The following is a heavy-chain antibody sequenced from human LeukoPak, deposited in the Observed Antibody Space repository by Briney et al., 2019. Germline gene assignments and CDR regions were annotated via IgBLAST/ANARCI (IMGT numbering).Heavy chain of an antibody. D-gene: IGHD3-16*01. Sequence: SETLSLTCTVSGGSINNTLFYWGWIRQPPGKGLEWIETVYYDGINYSSPSLKSQVATSVDTSKNQFSLRLSSVTATDTAVYYCARISRWGPNWGQGILVTVSS. V-gene: IGHV4-39*07. CDR2: VYYDGIN. CDR1: GGSINNTLFY. J-gene: IGHJ4*02. CDR3: ARISRWGPN.